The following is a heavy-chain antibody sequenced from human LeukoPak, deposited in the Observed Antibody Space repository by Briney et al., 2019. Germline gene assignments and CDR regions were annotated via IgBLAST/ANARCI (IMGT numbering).Heavy chain of an antibody. CDR2: ISAYNGNT. D-gene: IGHD3-22*01. CDR3: ARAYYDSSPSLLNY. J-gene: IGHJ4*02. CDR1: GYTFTSYG. V-gene: IGHV1-18*01. Sequence: ASVKVSCKASGYTFTSYGISWVRQAPGQGLEWMGWISAYNGNTNYAQKLQGRVTMTTDTSTSTAYMELRSLRSDDTAVYHCARAYYDSSPSLLNYWGQGTLVTVSS.